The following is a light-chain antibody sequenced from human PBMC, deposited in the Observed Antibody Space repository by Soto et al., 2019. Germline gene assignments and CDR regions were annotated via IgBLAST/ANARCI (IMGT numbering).Light chain of an antibody. Sequence: DIQMTHSPSSLSASVGDIVTITCRASQSISSYLNWYQQKPGKAPKLLIYAASSLQSGVPSRFSGSGSGTDFTLTISSLQPEDFATYYCQQSYGTPIIFGQGTRLEIK. CDR2: AAS. CDR3: QQSYGTPII. J-gene: IGKJ5*01. CDR1: QSISSY. V-gene: IGKV1-39*01.